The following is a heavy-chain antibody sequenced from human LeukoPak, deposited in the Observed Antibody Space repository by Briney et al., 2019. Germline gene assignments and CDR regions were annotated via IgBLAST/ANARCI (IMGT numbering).Heavy chain of an antibody. D-gene: IGHD3-16*01. CDR2: VHQSGRT. J-gene: IGHJ1*01. CDR3: ARGTMGDEGGYFQH. Sequence: PGGSLRLSCAASGFTVSSNYMSWVRQAPGKGLEWIGSVHQSGRTYDNPSLKSRVTISVDTSKNQFSLKLTSVTAADTAVYYCARGTMGDEGGYFQHWGQGTLVTVSS. CDR1: GFTVSSNY. V-gene: IGHV4-38-2*01.